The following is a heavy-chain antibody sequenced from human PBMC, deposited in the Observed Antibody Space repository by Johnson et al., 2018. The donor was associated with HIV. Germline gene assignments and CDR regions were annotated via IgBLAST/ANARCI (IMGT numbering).Heavy chain of an antibody. CDR3: AKDSEVSGYQPDAFDI. V-gene: IGHV3-30*04. D-gene: IGHD3-3*01. CDR2: ISYDGSNT. CDR1: KFTFNSYT. J-gene: IGHJ3*02. Sequence: QVQLVESGGGVVQPGRSLRLSCAASKFTFNSYTLHWVRQAPGKGLEWVAVISYDGSNTYYADAVKGRFTISRDNSKKTLYLQMNSLRAEDTAVYYCAKDSEVSGYQPDAFDIWGQGTMVTVSS.